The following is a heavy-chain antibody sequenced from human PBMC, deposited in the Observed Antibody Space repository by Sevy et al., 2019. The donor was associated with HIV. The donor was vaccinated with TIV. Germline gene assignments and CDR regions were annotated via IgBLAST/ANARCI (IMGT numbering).Heavy chain of an antibody. V-gene: IGHV3-21*01. CDR2: ISSSSSYI. CDR3: ARGQTIFGVVKWGFDY. J-gene: IGHJ4*02. CDR1: GFTFSSYS. Sequence: GGSLRLSCAASGFTFSSYSMNWVRQAPGKGLEWVSSISSSSSYIYYADSMKGRFTISRDNAKNSLYLQMNSLRAEDTAVYYCARGQTIFGVVKWGFDYWGQGTLVTVSS. D-gene: IGHD3-3*01.